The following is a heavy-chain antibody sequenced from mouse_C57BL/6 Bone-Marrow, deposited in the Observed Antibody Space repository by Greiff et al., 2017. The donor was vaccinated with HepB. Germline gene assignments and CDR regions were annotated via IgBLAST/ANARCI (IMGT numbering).Heavy chain of an antibody. J-gene: IGHJ4*01. Sequence: EVKVVESGGDLVKPGGSLKLSCAASGFTFSSYGMSWVRQTPDKRLEWVATISSGGSYTYYPDSVKGRFTISRDNAKNTLYLQMSSLKSEDTAMYYCARQTLIRGGDYWGQGTSVTVSS. CDR2: ISSGGSYT. CDR3: ARQTLIRGGDY. V-gene: IGHV5-6*01. CDR1: GFTFSSYG.